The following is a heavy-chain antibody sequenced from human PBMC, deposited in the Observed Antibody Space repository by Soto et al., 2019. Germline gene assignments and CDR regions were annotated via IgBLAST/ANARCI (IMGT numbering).Heavy chain of an antibody. V-gene: IGHV4-59*08. J-gene: IGHJ6*02. CDR2: VYYTGDT. D-gene: IGHD4-17*01. CDR3: VRQGIDYLHGLVDV. Sequence: QVQLQQPGPRLLKLSGTLSLTSPVSGGPARGPTWGWFGHPPGGGWEWIGYVYYTGDTAYNPSLRGRVTISADTSTNDISLTLNSVTAADTAVYYCVRQGIDYLHGLVDVWGQGTTVSVSS. CDR1: GGPARGPT.